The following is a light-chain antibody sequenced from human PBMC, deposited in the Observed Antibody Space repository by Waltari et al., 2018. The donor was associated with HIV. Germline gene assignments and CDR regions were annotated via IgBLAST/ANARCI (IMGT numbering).Light chain of an antibody. CDR1: RNVFFGGNQTYY. CDR2: WSS. CDR3: QQYYSAPQT. Sequence: IVMTHSPDSLAVSRGATATIRWQSRRNVFFGGNQTYYVTLYQHKTGHLPRLLIYWSSVRASGVPDRFTASGSGTDFTLIISSLQAEDVADYYGQQYYSAPQTFGQGTRVEI. J-gene: IGKJ1*01. V-gene: IGKV4-1*01.